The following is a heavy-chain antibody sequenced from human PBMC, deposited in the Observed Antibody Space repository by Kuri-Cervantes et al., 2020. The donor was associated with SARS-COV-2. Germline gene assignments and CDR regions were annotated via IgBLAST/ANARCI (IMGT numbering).Heavy chain of an antibody. CDR2: INWNGGST. CDR1: GFTFDDYG. CDR3: ANSYYDTTTVPRLDY. Sequence: ETLSLTCAASGFTFDDYGMSWVRQAPGKGLEWVSGINWNGGSTGYADSVRGRFTISRDNSKNTLYLRMNSLRAEDSAVYYCANSYYDTTTVPRLDYWGQGTLVTVSS. J-gene: IGHJ4*02. D-gene: IGHD3-22*01. V-gene: IGHV3-20*04.